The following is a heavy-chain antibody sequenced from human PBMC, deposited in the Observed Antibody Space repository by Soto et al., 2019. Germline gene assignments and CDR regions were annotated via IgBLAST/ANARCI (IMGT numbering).Heavy chain of an antibody. CDR1: VFTFSSYS. J-gene: IGHJ6*03. Sequence: SLRLSCAASVFTFSSYSMNWVRQAPGTGLEWVSYISSSSSTIYYADSVKGRFTISRDNAKNSLYLQMNSLRAEDTAVYYCAREFNRITIFGVVRPDMDVWGKGTTVTVSS. D-gene: IGHD3-3*01. CDR2: ISSSSSTI. V-gene: IGHV3-48*01. CDR3: AREFNRITIFGVVRPDMDV.